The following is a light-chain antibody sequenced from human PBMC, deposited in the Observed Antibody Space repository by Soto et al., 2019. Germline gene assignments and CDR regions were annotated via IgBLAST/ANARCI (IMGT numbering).Light chain of an antibody. V-gene: IGKV3-15*01. CDR2: CAS. Sequence: EIVMTQSPATLSVSPGERATLSCRASQSVSSNLAWYQQKPGQAPRLLIYCASTRATGIPARFSGSGSGTEFTLNIRSLQSEDFAIYFCQQYNNWPPDRTFGQGTKVEIK. CDR1: QSVSSN. CDR3: QQYNNWPPDRT. J-gene: IGKJ1*01.